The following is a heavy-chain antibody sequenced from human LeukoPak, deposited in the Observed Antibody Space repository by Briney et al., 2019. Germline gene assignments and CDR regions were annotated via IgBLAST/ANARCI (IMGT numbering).Heavy chain of an antibody. V-gene: IGHV1-8*02. Sequence: ASVKVSCKASGYTFTGYYMHWVRQAPGQGLEWMGWINPNSGNTGYAQKFQGRVTMTRNTSISTAYMELSSLRSEDTAVYYCARVKVASSSWYYPTWGQGTLVTVSS. D-gene: IGHD6-13*01. J-gene: IGHJ5*02. CDR3: ARVKVASSSWYYPT. CDR2: INPNSGNT. CDR1: GYTFTGYY.